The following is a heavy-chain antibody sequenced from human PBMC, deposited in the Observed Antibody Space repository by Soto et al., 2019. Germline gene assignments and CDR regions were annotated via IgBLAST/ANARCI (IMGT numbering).Heavy chain of an antibody. CDR2: IKEDGSEK. D-gene: IGHD1-1*01. J-gene: IGHJ4*02. V-gene: IGHV3-7*01. CDR3: ARAERNSKYHPLLS. Sequence: GGSLRLSCTASGFSFGNDWMGWVRQAPGKGLEWVANIKEDGSEKFSVDSVRDRFTISRDNARNSLYLQMNSLRADDTAVYYCARAERNSKYHPLLSWGQGTLVTVSS. CDR1: GFSFGNDW.